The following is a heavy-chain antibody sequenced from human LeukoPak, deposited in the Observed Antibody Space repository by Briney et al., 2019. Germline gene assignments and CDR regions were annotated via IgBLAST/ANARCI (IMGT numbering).Heavy chain of an antibody. V-gene: IGHV4-34*12. CDR1: GGSFSGYY. Sequence: PSETLSLTCAVNGGSFSGYYWTWIRQSPGKGLEWIGEIIHSGRTNYNPSLKSRVTISVDTSKNQFSLKLSSVTAADTAVYYCARSDSSGYYYRWGADYWGQGTLVTVSS. J-gene: IGHJ4*02. CDR3: ARSDSSGYYYRWGADY. D-gene: IGHD3-22*01. CDR2: IIHSGRT.